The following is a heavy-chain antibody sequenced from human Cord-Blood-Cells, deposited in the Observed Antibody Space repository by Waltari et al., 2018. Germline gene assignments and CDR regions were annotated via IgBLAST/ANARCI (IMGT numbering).Heavy chain of an antibody. Sequence: EVQLVESGGGLVKPGGSLRLSCAASGFTFSSYSMNWVRRAPGKGLEWVSSISSSSSYIYYADSVKGRFTISRDNAKNSLYLQMNSLRAEDTAVYYCARGGDYGDYPDYWGQGTLVTVSS. V-gene: IGHV3-21*01. J-gene: IGHJ4*02. CDR1: GFTFSSYS. CDR2: ISSSSSYI. D-gene: IGHD4-17*01. CDR3: ARGGDYGDYPDY.